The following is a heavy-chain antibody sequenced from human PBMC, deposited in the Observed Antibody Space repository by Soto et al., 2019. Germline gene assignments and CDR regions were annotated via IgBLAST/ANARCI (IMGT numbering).Heavy chain of an antibody. CDR2: IYYSGST. V-gene: IGHV4-39*01. J-gene: IGHJ6*03. D-gene: IGHD6-6*01. Sequence: WIRQPPGKGLEWIGSIYYSGSTYYNPSLKSRVTISVDTSKNQFSLKLSSVTAADTAVYYCARPRGPRSSSSYYYYMDVWGKGTTVTVSS. CDR3: ARPRGPRSSSSYYYYMDV.